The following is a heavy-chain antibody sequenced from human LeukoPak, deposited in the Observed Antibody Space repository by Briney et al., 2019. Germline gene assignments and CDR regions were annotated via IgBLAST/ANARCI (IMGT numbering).Heavy chain of an antibody. CDR2: INPNSGGT. CDR3: ARESCSSTSCYGWFDA. J-gene: IGHJ5*02. CDR1: GYTFTDYY. D-gene: IGHD2-2*01. V-gene: IGHV1-2*06. Sequence: ASVKVSCKASGYTFTDYYMHWVRQVPGQGLEWMGRINPNSGGTDYAQKFQGRVTMTRDTSMSTAYMELSRLRSDDTAVYYCARESCSSTSCYGWFDAWGQGTLVTVSS.